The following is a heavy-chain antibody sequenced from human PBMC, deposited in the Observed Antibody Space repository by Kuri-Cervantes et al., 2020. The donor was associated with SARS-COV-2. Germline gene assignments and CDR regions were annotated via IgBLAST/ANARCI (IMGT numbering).Heavy chain of an antibody. CDR3: AKDLEDIVVVPAVGFDY. V-gene: IGHV3-23*01. Sequence: GGSLRLSCAASGFTFSSYAMSWVRQAPGKGLEWVSAISGSGGSTYYADSVKGRFTISRDNSKNTLYLQMNSLRAEDTAVYYCAKDLEDIVVVPAVGFDYWGQGTLVTVSS. CDR1: GFTFSSYA. CDR2: ISGSGGST. J-gene: IGHJ4*02. D-gene: IGHD2-2*01.